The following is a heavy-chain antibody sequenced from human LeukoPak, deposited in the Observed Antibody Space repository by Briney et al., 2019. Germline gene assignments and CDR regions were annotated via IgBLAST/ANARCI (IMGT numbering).Heavy chain of an antibody. CDR2: IYTSGST. V-gene: IGHV4-61*02. CDR1: GGSISSGSYY. CDR3: ARRRTPIAAAGTTYFDY. J-gene: IGHJ4*02. Sequence: PSETLSLTCTVSGGSISSGSYYWSWIRQPARKGLECIGRIYTSGSTNYNPSLKSRVTISVDTSKNQFSLKLSSVTAADTAVYYCARRRTPIAAAGTTYFDYWGQGTLVTVSS. D-gene: IGHD6-13*01.